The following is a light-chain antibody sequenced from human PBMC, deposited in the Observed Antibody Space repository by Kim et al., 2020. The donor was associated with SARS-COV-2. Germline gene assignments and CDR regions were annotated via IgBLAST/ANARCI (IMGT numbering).Light chain of an antibody. V-gene: IGKV1-39*01. Sequence: GDRVTITCRASQSITTYLNWYQQKPGKAPSLLIYAASRLQSGVPSRFSGSGSGTDFTLTISSLQPEDFATYYCQQSYTSPPTFGQGTKVDIK. CDR3: QQSYTSPPT. CDR2: AAS. J-gene: IGKJ1*01. CDR1: QSITTY.